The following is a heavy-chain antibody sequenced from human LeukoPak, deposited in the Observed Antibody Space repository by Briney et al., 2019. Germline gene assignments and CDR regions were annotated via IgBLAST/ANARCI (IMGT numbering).Heavy chain of an antibody. Sequence: SETLSLTCAVSGDSISSSDYSWSWIRQPPGKGLEWIGYIYHSGSTYYSPSLRSRVTISVDRSRNQFSLKPSSVTAADTAVYYCARGWGTYYYDSRGYHTYYFDYWGQGTLVTVSS. V-gene: IGHV4-30-2*01. D-gene: IGHD3-22*01. J-gene: IGHJ4*02. CDR2: IYHSGST. CDR1: GDSISSSDYS. CDR3: ARGWGTYYYDSRGYHTYYFDY.